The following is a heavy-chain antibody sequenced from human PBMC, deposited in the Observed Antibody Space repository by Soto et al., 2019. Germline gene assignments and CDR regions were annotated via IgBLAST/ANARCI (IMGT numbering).Heavy chain of an antibody. CDR3: ARILDGYNYEADY. D-gene: IGHD5-12*01. CDR2: ISPIFGTA. J-gene: IGHJ4*02. CDR1: GGTFSSYA. Sequence: QVQLVQSGAEVKKPGSSVKVSCKASGGTFSSYAISWVRQAPGQGLEWMGGISPIFGTANYAQKFQGRHTHTAAESTIPAYMELSSLRSEDTAVYYCARILDGYNYEADYWGQGTLVTVSS. V-gene: IGHV1-69*12.